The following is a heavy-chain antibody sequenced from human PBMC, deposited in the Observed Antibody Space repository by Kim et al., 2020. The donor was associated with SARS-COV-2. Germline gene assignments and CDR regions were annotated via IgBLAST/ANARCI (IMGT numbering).Heavy chain of an antibody. J-gene: IGHJ1*01. CDR1: GFTFGSFW. D-gene: IGHD3-9*01. CDR2: IKQDGSQT. Sequence: GGSLRLSCAASGFTFGSFWMTWVRQAPGKGLEWVANIKQDGSQTYYVDSVKGRFTISRDDAKNSLYLQMNSLRAEDTAVYYCARTLTGTTESFEYWGQGTLVTVSS. CDR3: ARTLTGTTESFEY. V-gene: IGHV3-7*03.